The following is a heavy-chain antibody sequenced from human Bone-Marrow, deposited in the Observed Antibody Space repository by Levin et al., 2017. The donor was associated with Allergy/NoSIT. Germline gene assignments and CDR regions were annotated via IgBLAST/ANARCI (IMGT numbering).Heavy chain of an antibody. J-gene: IGHJ6*02. Sequence: GGSLRLSCAASGFTFSSYAMHWVRQAPGKGLEWVAVISYDGSNKYYADSVKGRFTISRDNSKNTLYLQMNSLRAEDTAVYYCARDLIHSGYGGNSVEIDGMDVWGQGTTVTVSS. CDR2: ISYDGSNK. V-gene: IGHV3-30-3*01. CDR1: GFTFSSYA. CDR3: ARDLIHSGYGGNSVEIDGMDV. D-gene: IGHD4-23*01.